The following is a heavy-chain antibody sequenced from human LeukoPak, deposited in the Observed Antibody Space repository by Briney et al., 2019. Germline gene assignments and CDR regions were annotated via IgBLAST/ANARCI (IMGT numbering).Heavy chain of an antibody. CDR2: IIPIFGTA. Sequence: GASVKVSCKASGGTFSSYAISWVRQAPGQGLEWMGGIIPIFGTANYAQKFQGRVTITADESTSTAYMELSSLRSEDTAVYYCARSHKQWLVIGWFDPWGQGTLVTVSS. V-gene: IGHV1-69*13. J-gene: IGHJ5*02. D-gene: IGHD6-19*01. CDR3: ARSHKQWLVIGWFDP. CDR1: GGTFSSYA.